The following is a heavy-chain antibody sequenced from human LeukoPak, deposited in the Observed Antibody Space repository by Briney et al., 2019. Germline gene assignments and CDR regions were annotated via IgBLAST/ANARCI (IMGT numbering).Heavy chain of an antibody. J-gene: IGHJ4*02. V-gene: IGHV1-8*01. D-gene: IGHD3-3*01. CDR2: MNPNSGNT. CDR3: ARIETSHYDFWSGSYY. CDR1: GYTFTSYD. Sequence: ASVKVSCKASGYTFTSYDINGVRQATGQGVEWMGWMNPNSGNTGYAQKFQGRVTMTRNTSISTAYMELSSLRSEDTAVYYCARIETSHYDFWSGSYYWGQGTLVTVSS.